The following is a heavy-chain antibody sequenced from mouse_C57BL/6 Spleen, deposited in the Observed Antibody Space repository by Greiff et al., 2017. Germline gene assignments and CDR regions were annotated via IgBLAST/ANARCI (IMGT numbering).Heavy chain of an antibody. Sequence: EVKLVESGGGLVKPGGSLKLSCAASGFTFSSYAMSWVRQTPEKRLEWVATISDGGSYTYYPDNVKGRFTISRDNAKNNLYLQMSHLKSEDTAMYYCARDPSHYYGSSPFDYWGQGTTLTVSS. CDR3: ARDPSHYYGSSPFDY. V-gene: IGHV5-4*01. D-gene: IGHD1-1*01. J-gene: IGHJ2*01. CDR2: ISDGGSYT. CDR1: GFTFSSYA.